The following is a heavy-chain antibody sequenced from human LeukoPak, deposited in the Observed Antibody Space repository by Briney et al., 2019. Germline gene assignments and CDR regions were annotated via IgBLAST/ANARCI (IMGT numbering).Heavy chain of an antibody. CDR3: ARPGDSSGYYLWAFDI. CDR1: GGSISSSSYY. D-gene: IGHD3-22*01. V-gene: IGHV4-39*01. J-gene: IGHJ3*02. CDR2: IYYSGST. Sequence: SETLSLTCTVSGGSISSSSYYWGWIRQPPGKGLEWIGSIYYSGSTYYNPSLKSRVTISVDTSKNQFSLKLSSVTAADTAVYYCARPGDSSGYYLWAFDIWGQGTMVTVSS.